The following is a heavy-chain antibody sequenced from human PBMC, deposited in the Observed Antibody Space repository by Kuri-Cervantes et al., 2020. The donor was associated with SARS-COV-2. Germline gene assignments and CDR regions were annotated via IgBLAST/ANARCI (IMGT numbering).Heavy chain of an antibody. J-gene: IGHJ4*02. CDR3: ARDGTYYDFWSGSYYFDY. D-gene: IGHD3-3*01. Sequence: SETLSLTCAVYGGSFSGYYWSWIRQPPGKGLEWIGEINHSGSTNYNPSLKSRVTISVDTSKNQFSLKLSSVAAADTAVYYCARDGTYYDFWSGSYYFDYWGQGTLVTVSS. CDR1: GGSFSGYY. CDR2: INHSGST. V-gene: IGHV4-34*01.